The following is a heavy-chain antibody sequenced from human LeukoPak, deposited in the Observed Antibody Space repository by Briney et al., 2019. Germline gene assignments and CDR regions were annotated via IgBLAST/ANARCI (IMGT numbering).Heavy chain of an antibody. CDR2: IYASAST. V-gene: IGHV4-4*07. Sequence: SETLSLTCSVSGGSISNYYWSWIRQPAGKGLEWIGRIYASASTNYNPSLKSRVTLSVDASKNQFSLRLSSLTAADTAVYYCARGRYCSATICSGGDAFDIWGQGTVVTVSS. CDR1: GGSISNYY. J-gene: IGHJ3*02. D-gene: IGHD5-24*01. CDR3: ARGRYCSATICSGGDAFDI.